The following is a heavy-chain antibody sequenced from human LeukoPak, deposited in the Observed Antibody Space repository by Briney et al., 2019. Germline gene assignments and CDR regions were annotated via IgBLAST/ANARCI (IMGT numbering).Heavy chain of an antibody. CDR1: GGSISSSSYY. V-gene: IGHV4-39*07. J-gene: IGHJ6*02. D-gene: IGHD3-10*01. Sequence: SETLSLTCTVSGGSISSSSYYWGWIRQPPGKGLEWIGSIYYSGSTYYNLSLKSRVTISVDTSKNQFSLKLSSVTAADTAVYYCARAYGSGSKMDVWGQGTTVTVSS. CDR3: ARAYGSGSKMDV. CDR2: IYYSGST.